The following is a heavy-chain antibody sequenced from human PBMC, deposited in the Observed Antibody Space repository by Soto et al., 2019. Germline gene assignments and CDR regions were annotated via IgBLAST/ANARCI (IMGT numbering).Heavy chain of an antibody. CDR1: GYTFTGYY. Sequence: QVQLVQSGAEVKKPGASVKVSCKASGYTFTGYYMHWVRQAPGQGLEWMGWINPNSGGTNYAQKFQGWVTMTRDTSISTAYMELSRLRSDDTAVYYCARDGGYCSGGSCQPYGMDVWGQGTTVTVSS. CDR3: ARDGGYCSGGSCQPYGMDV. CDR2: INPNSGGT. J-gene: IGHJ6*02. D-gene: IGHD2-15*01. V-gene: IGHV1-2*04.